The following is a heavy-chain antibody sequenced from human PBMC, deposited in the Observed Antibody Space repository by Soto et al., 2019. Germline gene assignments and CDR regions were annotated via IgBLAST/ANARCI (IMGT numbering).Heavy chain of an antibody. D-gene: IGHD3-22*01. CDR1: GFTFSNYA. Sequence: EVQLVESGGDLLHPGGSLRLSCAASGFTFSNYAMNWVRQAPGKGLEWVSYISIGSTNIYYAESVKGRFTISRDNAKNSVYLQMNSLRDDDTAVYYCARDLMPNDRGLGDLAYWGQGTLVTVSS. CDR3: ARDLMPNDRGLGDLAY. J-gene: IGHJ4*02. V-gene: IGHV3-48*02. CDR2: ISIGSTNI.